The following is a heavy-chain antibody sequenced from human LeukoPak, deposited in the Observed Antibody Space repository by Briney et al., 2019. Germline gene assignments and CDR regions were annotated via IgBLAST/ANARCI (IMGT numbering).Heavy chain of an antibody. V-gene: IGHV4-4*07. CDR1: GGSISSYY. Sequence: SETLSLTCTVSGGSISSYYWSWIRQPAGKGLEWIGRIYTSGSTNYNPSLKSRVTMSVDTSKNQFSLKLSSVTAADTAVYYGARALAPYYYDSSGYAPLGWFDPWGQGTLVTVSS. CDR2: IYTSGST. CDR3: ARALAPYYYDSSGYAPLGWFDP. J-gene: IGHJ5*02. D-gene: IGHD3-22*01.